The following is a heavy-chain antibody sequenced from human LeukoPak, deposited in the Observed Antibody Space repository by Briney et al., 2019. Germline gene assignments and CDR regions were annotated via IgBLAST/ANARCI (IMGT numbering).Heavy chain of an antibody. J-gene: IGHJ4*02. Sequence: ASVKVSCKASGYTFTGYYMHWVRQAPGQGLEWMGWINPNSGGTNYAQKFQGRVTMTRDTSISTAYMELSRLRSDDTAVYYRAREGIKGYYFDYWGQGTLVTVSS. CDR3: AREGIKGYYFDY. CDR1: GYTFTGYY. D-gene: IGHD3-16*01. CDR2: INPNSGGT. V-gene: IGHV1-2*02.